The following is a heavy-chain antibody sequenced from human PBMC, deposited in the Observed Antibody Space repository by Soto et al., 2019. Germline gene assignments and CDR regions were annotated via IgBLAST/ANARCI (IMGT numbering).Heavy chain of an antibody. CDR2: IDPSDSYT. Sequence: PGESLKISCKGSGYSFTSYWISWVRQMXGKGLEWMGRIDPSDSYTNYSPSFQGHVTISADKSISTAYLQWSSLKASHTAMYYCARLTYYDILTGYYWFDYWGQGTLVTVSS. CDR1: GYSFTSYW. V-gene: IGHV5-10-1*01. J-gene: IGHJ4*02. CDR3: ARLTYYDILTGYYWFDY. D-gene: IGHD3-9*01.